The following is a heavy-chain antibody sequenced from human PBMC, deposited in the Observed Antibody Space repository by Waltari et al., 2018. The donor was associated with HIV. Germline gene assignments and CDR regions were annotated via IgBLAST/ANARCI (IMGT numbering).Heavy chain of an antibody. CDR1: GFSLSTSGVG. V-gene: IGHV2-5*02. Sequence: QITLKESGPTLVKPTQTLTLTCTFSGFSLSTSGVGVGWIRQPPGQALEWLALIYWDDDKRYSPSLKRRLTITKDTPKNQVVLTMTNMDPVDTATYYCARQGGGRQNNAKYFDYWGQGTLVTVSS. CDR3: ARQGGGRQNNAKYFDY. D-gene: IGHD2-2*01. CDR2: IYWDDDK. J-gene: IGHJ4*02.